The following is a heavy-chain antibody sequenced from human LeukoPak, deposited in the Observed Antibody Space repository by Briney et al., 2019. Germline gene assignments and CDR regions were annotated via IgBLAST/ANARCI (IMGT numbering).Heavy chain of an antibody. V-gene: IGHV3-30*03. CDR3: ARWVAVAGDRYFDY. J-gene: IGHJ4*02. CDR2: ISYDGSNK. CDR1: GFTFSSYG. D-gene: IGHD6-19*01. Sequence: GRSLRLSCAASGFTFSSYGMHWVRQAPGKGLEWVAVISYDGSNKYYADSVKGRFTISRDNSKNTLYLQMNSLRAEDTAVYYCARWVAVAGDRYFDYWGQGTLVTVPS.